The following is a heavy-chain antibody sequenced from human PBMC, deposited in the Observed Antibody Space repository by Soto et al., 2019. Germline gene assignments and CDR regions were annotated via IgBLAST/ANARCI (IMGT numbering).Heavy chain of an antibody. D-gene: IGHD6-19*01. CDR2: ISAYNGNT. CDR1: GYTFTSYG. Sequence: ASVKVSCKASGYTFTSYGISWVRQAPGQGLEWMGWISAYNGNTNYAQKLQGRGTMTTDTSTSTAYMGLRSLRSDDTAVYYCARGVAVAGTTYYYYYYMDVWGKGTTVTVSS. J-gene: IGHJ6*03. V-gene: IGHV1-18*01. CDR3: ARGVAVAGTTYYYYYYMDV.